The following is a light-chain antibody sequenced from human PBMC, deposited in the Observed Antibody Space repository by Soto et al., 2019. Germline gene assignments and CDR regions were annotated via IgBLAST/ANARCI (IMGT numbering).Light chain of an antibody. V-gene: IGKV1-39*01. CDR2: GAS. J-gene: IGKJ4*01. Sequence: DVRMTQSPSSLSASVGDTITITCRASRTSNTYLNWFQQKPGEPTRLLIDGASTFHDGVPSRFSGSGSGADFTLTISGLQPEDFASYHCQHTYSDISFVGGPKV. CDR1: RTSNTY. CDR3: QHTYSDIS.